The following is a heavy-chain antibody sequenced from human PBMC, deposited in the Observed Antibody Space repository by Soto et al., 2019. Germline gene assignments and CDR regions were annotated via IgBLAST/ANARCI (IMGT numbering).Heavy chain of an antibody. Sequence: QVQLVQSGAEVKKPGASVKVSCKASGYPFTSYGISWVRQAPGQGFEWMGWISAYNGNTNYAQKLQGRVTMTTDTSTSTAYTELRSLRSDDTAVYYSASTRLQSQPVPYDYWGQGTLVTVSS. CDR1: GYPFTSYG. J-gene: IGHJ4*02. V-gene: IGHV1-18*01. CDR3: ASTRLQSQPVPYDY. CDR2: ISAYNGNT. D-gene: IGHD5-12*01.